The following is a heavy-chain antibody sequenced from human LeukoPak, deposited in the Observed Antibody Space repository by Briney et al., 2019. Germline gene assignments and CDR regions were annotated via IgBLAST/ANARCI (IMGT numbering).Heavy chain of an antibody. V-gene: IGHV1-69*04. D-gene: IGHD4-17*01. CDR3: ATGTTTITAGAFDI. CDR1: GYTFTSYG. Sequence: SVKVSCKASGYTFTSYGITWVRQAPGQGLEWMGRIITILGITNYAQNFQGRVTIRADKSTSTAYMELSDLRSEDTAVYYCATGTTTITAGAFDIWGQGTIVTVSS. CDR2: IITILGIT. J-gene: IGHJ3*02.